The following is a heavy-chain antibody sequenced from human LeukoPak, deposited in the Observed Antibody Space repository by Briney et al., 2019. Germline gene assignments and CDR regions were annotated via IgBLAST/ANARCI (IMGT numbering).Heavy chain of an antibody. J-gene: IGHJ4*02. CDR3: ARGATTFDY. Sequence: SETLSLTCAVYGGSFSGYYWSWIRQPPGKGLEWIGEINHSGSTNYNPSLKSRVTISVDTSKNQFSLKLSSVTAADTAVYYCARGATTFDYWGQGTLVTVPS. D-gene: IGHD5-12*01. CDR2: INHSGST. CDR1: GGSFSGYY. V-gene: IGHV4-34*01.